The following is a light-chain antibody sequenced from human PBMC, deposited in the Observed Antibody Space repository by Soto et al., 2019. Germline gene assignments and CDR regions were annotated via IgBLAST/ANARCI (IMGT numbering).Light chain of an antibody. CDR3: QQTHSIPWT. CDR2: GVS. CDR1: ENVGKY. J-gene: IGKJ1*01. V-gene: IGKV1-39*01. Sequence: DIQMTQSPSSKSASVGDRVTISCRASENVGKYLNWYQQKAGRAPELLIYGVSTLHSGVPSRFSGSGSGTEFSLIIASLQPEDSATYYCQQTHSIPWTFGQGAEVEIE.